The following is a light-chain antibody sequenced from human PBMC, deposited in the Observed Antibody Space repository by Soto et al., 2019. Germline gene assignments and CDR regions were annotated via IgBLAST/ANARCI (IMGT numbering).Light chain of an antibody. CDR1: QSVSSN. CDR3: QQYNSWPRT. Sequence: EIEMTQSPATLSASPGERATLSCRASQSVSSNLAWYQQKPGQAPRLLIYGASTRDTGIPARFSGSGSGTEFTLTISSLQSEDFAVYYCQQYNSWPRTFGQGTKVDIK. J-gene: IGKJ1*01. V-gene: IGKV3-15*01. CDR2: GAS.